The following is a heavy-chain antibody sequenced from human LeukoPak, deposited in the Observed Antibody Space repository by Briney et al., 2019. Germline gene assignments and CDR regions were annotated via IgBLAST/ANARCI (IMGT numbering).Heavy chain of an antibody. V-gene: IGHV1-46*01. CDR1: GYTFTSYY. CDR3: ARDLKRGYSSGRYSWGTGSSNDY. D-gene: IGHD6-19*01. CDR2: INPSGGST. Sequence: ASVKVSCKASGYTFTSYYMHWVRQAPRQGLEWMGIINPSGGSTSYAQKFQGRVTMTRDMSTSTAYMELRSLRSDDTAVYYCARDLKRGYSSGRYSWGTGSSNDYWGQGTLVTVSS. J-gene: IGHJ4*02.